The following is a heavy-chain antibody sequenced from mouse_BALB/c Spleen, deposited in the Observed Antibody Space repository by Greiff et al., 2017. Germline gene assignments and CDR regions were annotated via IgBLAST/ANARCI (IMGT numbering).Heavy chain of an antibody. V-gene: IGHV5-9-4*01. D-gene: IGHD2-4*01. CDR1: GFTFSSYT. Sequence: EVHLVESGGGLVKPGGSLKLSCAASGFTFSSYTMSWVRQTPEKRLEWVATISSGGSYTYYPDTVTGRFTISRDNAKNTLYLEMSSLRSEDTAMYYCAREGTTMITTGHYYAMDYWGQGTSVTVSS. J-gene: IGHJ4*01. CDR2: ISSGGSYT. CDR3: AREGTTMITTGHYYAMDY.